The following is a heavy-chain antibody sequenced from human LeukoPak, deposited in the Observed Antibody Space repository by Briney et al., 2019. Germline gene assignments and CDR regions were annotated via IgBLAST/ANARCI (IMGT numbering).Heavy chain of an antibody. Sequence: ASVKVSCKASGYTFTGYYMHWVRQAPGQGLEWMGRIDPNSGGTNYAQKFQGRVTMTRDTSISTAYMELSRLRSDDTAVYYCARGQDTVTTFAGHWGQGTLVTVSS. CDR3: ARGQDTVTTFAGH. J-gene: IGHJ4*02. CDR2: IDPNSGGT. V-gene: IGHV1-2*06. D-gene: IGHD4-17*01. CDR1: GYTFTGYY.